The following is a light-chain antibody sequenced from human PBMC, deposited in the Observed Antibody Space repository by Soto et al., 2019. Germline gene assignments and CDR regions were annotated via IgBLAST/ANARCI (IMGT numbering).Light chain of an antibody. CDR1: QSVSSN. V-gene: IGKV3-15*01. J-gene: IGKJ1*01. CDR2: GAS. Sequence: EIVMTQSPANLSVSPGPRATLSCRASQSVSSNLAWYQQKPGQAPRLLIYGASTRATGIPARFSGSGSGTKFTLTISSLQSEDFAVYYSPQYNNWPPWTFGQATKVDI. CDR3: PQYNNWPPWT.